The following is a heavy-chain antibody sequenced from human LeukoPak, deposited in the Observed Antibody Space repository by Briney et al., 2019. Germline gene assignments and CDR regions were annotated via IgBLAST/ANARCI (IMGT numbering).Heavy chain of an antibody. CDR1: GFTFSSYW. V-gene: IGHV3-74*01. D-gene: IGHD3-10*01. CDR3: AKRSRRLTLVRGVPREDV. CDR2: INSDGSST. J-gene: IGHJ6*02. Sequence: PGGSLRLSCAASGFTFSSYWMHWVRQAPGKGLVWVSRINSDGSSTSYADSVKGRFTISRDNAKNTLYLQMNSLRAEDTAVYYCAKRSRRLTLVRGVPREDVWGQGTTVTVSS.